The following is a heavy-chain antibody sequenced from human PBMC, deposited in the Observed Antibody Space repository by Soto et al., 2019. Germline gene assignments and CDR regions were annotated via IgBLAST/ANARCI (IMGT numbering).Heavy chain of an antibody. V-gene: IGHV4-31*03. CDR1: GGSISSGGYY. Sequence: SETLSLTCTVSGGSISSGGYYWSWIRQHPGKGLEWIGYIYYSGSTYYNPSLKSRVTISVDTSKNQFSLKLSSVTAADTAVYYCARWCFKWEIQYYYYYGMDVWGQGTTVTVSS. CDR2: IYYSGST. CDR3: ARWCFKWEIQYYYYYGMDV. J-gene: IGHJ6*02. D-gene: IGHD1-26*01.